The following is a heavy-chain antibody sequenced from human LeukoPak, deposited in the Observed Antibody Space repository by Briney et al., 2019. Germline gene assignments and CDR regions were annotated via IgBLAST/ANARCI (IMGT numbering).Heavy chain of an antibody. D-gene: IGHD3-10*01. Sequence: SETLSLTCAVYGGSFSGYYWSWIRQPPGKGLEWIGEINHSGSTNYNPSLKSRVTISVDTSKNQFSLKLSSVTAADTAVYYCAMSSGSYYITQWGQGTLVTVSS. CDR3: AMSSGSYYITQ. CDR2: INHSGST. J-gene: IGHJ4*02. V-gene: IGHV4-34*03. CDR1: GGSFSGYY.